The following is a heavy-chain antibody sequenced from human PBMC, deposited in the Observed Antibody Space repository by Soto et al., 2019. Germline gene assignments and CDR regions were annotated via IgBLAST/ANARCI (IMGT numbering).Heavy chain of an antibody. J-gene: IGHJ6*02. Sequence: QVQLVESGGGLVKPGGSLRLSCAASGFTFSDYYMSWIRQAPGKGLEWIGYIYNSESAYYNPSLKSRVTISVDTPKNQFSLKVTSVTAADTAVYYCARAYCGGDTYTCTYGMDVWGRGTTVTVSS. CDR3: ARAYCGGDTYTCTYGMDV. CDR1: GFTFSDYY. D-gene: IGHD2-21*02. V-gene: IGHV4-30-4*08. CDR2: IYNSESA.